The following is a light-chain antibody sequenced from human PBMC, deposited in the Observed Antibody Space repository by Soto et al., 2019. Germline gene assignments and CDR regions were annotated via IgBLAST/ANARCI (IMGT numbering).Light chain of an antibody. Sequence: EIVLTQSPGTLSLSPGERATLSCRASQTIGNNYLGWFQQKPGQAPRLLIYDASSRATGIPDRFSGSESGTAFTLTISRLEPEDFAVYYCQQYAHSPLTFGGGTRVDIK. CDR3: QQYAHSPLT. CDR2: DAS. CDR1: QTIGNNY. J-gene: IGKJ4*01. V-gene: IGKV3-20*01.